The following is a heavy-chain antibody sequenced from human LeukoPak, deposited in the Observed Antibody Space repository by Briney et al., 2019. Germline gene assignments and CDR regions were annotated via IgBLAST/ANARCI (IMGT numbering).Heavy chain of an antibody. V-gene: IGHV1-2*04. D-gene: IGHD5-18*01. CDR2: INPNSGGT. CDR1: GYTFTGYY. Sequence: GASVKVSCKASGYTFTGYYMHWVRQAPGQGLEWMGWINPNSGGTNYAQKFQGWVTMTRDTSISTAYMEPSRLRSDDTAVYYCASGCGDSYGCGLDYWGQGTLVTVSS. CDR3: ASGCGDSYGCGLDY. J-gene: IGHJ4*02.